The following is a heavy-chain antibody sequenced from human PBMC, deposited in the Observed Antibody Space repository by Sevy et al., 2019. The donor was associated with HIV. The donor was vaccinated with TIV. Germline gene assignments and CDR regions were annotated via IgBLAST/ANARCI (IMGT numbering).Heavy chain of an antibody. CDR2: ITGSGGST. CDR1: GFTFSSYA. D-gene: IGHD4-17*01. Sequence: GGSLRLSCAASGFTFSSYAMSWVHQAPGKGLEWVSGITGSGGSTYYGDSVKGRFTISRDSSKDTLYLEMNSLRAEDTAVYYCAKGDGDYFTSAFDIWGQGTMVTVSS. CDR3: AKGDGDYFTSAFDI. J-gene: IGHJ3*02. V-gene: IGHV3-23*01.